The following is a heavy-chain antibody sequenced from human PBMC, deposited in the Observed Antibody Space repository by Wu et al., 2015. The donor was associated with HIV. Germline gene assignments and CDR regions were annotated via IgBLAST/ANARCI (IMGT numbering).Heavy chain of an antibody. D-gene: IGHD3-9*01. Sequence: QVQLVQSGAEVKKPGSSVKVSCKASGGTFSSYAISWVRQAPGQGLEWMGGIIPIFGTANYAQKFQGRVTITTDESTSTAYMELSSLRSEDTAVYYCARFSHNDILTGGRDYYYGMDVWGQGTTVTVSS. CDR2: IIPIFGTA. CDR1: GGTFSSYA. J-gene: IGHJ6*02. CDR3: ARFSHNDILTGGRDYYYGMDV. V-gene: IGHV1-69*05.